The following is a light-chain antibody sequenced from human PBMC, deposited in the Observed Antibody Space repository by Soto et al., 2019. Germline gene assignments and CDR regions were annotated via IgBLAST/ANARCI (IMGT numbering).Light chain of an antibody. CDR1: QSVSSSY. Sequence: EIVLTQSPGTLAXXXXXXXXXXXXXSQSVSSSYLAWYQQKPGQAPGLLIYGASSRATGIPDRFSGSGSGTDFTLTISRLEPDDFATYYCQQYGTSPITFGQGTRLEIK. CDR3: QQYGTSPIT. J-gene: IGKJ5*01. V-gene: IGKV3-20*01. CDR2: GAS.